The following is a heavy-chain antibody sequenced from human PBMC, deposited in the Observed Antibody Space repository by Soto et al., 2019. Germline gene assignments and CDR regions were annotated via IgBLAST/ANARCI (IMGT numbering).Heavy chain of an antibody. CDR1: GASISNSHW. Sequence: QVQLQESGPGLVKPSGTLSLTCVVSGASISNSHWLSWVRQPPGEGPEWIGEIYHSGSTNCNPSLGSRVTISVDKSKNQISLRLNSVPAADTAVYYCAKGAAYCLESWCPGTLVTVSS. V-gene: IGHV4-4*02. D-gene: IGHD2-21*01. CDR2: IYHSGST. CDR3: AKGAAYCLES. J-gene: IGHJ4*02.